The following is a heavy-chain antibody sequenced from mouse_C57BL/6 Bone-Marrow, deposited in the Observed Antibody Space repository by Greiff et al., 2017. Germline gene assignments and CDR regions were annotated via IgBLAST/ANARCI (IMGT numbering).Heavy chain of an antibody. CDR3: ARLYYGSGGLDD. D-gene: IGHD1-1*01. CDR1: GYTFTSYW. J-gene: IGHJ2*01. Sequence: QVQLQQPGAELVRPGSSVTLSCKASGYTFTSYWMHWVKQSPIQGLEWIGNIDPSDSETHYNQKFKDKATLTVDKSSSTAYLQLSSLTSEDSTVYDCARLYYGSGGLDDWGQGTTLTVSS. V-gene: IGHV1-52*01. CDR2: IDPSDSET.